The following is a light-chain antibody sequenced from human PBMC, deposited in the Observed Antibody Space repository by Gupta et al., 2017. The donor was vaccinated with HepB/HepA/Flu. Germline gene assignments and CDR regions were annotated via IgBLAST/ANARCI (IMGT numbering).Light chain of an antibody. CDR3: SSYTITSTLVV. CDR2: DVT. Sequence: QSALTQPASVSGSPGQSITISCTGTSRDVGNYNFVSWYQQHPGKAPKLMIYDVTNRPSGVSNRFSGSKSGNTASLTISGLQAEDEADYYCSSYTITSTLVVFGGGTKLTVL. CDR1: SRDVGNYNF. V-gene: IGLV2-14*01. J-gene: IGLJ2*01.